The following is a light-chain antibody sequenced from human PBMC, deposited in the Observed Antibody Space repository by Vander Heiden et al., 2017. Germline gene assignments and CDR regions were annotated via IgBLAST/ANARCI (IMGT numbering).Light chain of an antibody. CDR3: QVWDTSSDHVV. CDR2: DDS. J-gene: IGLJ2*01. CDR1: NIGSKS. V-gene: IGLV3-21*02. Sequence: SYVVTQPPSVSVAPGQTARIACGGNNIGSKSVHWYQQKPGQAPVLVVYDDSDRPSGIPERFSGSNSGNTATLTISRVEVGDEADYYCQVWDTSSDHVVFGGGTKLTVL.